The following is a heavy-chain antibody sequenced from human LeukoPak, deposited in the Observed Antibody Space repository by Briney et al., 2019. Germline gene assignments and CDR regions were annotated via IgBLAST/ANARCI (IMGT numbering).Heavy chain of an antibody. CDR2: IYYSGST. J-gene: IGHJ4*02. Sequence: ASETLSLTCTVSGGSISSSSYYWGWIRQPPGKGLEWIGSIYYSGSTYYNPSLKSRVTISVDTSKNQFSLKLSSVTAADTAVYYCARQEAVAGTLDYWGQGTLVTVSS. D-gene: IGHD6-19*01. V-gene: IGHV4-39*01. CDR1: GGSISSSSYY. CDR3: ARQEAVAGTLDY.